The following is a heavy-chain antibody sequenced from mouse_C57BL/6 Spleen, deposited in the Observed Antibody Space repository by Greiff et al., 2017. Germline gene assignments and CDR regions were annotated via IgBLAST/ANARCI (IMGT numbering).Heavy chain of an antibody. D-gene: IGHD1-1*01. Sequence: EVQLQESGGGLVKPGGSLKLSCAASGFTFSDYGMHWVRQAPEKGLEWVAYISSGSSTIYYADTVKGRFTISRDNAKNTLFLQMTSLRSEDTAMYYCAREFITTVVRYFDYWGQGTTLTVSS. V-gene: IGHV5-17*01. CDR1: GFTFSDYG. CDR2: ISSGSSTI. J-gene: IGHJ2*01. CDR3: AREFITTVVRYFDY.